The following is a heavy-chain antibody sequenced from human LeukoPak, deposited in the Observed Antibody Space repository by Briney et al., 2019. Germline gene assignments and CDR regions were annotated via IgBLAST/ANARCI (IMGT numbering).Heavy chain of an antibody. V-gene: IGHV4-4*02. Sequence: TSGTLSLTCGVSGGSVTSTNWWTWVRQPLGKGLEWIGEVHLDGRTNYNPSLKSRLTMSVDPSENHISLKLTSVTAADTAVYYCAREGGFYRPLDYSGQGTLVTVSS. J-gene: IGHJ4*02. CDR1: GGSVTSTNW. CDR3: AREGGFYRPLDY. CDR2: VHLDGRT. D-gene: IGHD3-3*01.